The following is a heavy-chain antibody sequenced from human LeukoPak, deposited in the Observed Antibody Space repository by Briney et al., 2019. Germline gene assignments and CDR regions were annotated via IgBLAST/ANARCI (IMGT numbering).Heavy chain of an antibody. V-gene: IGHV3-48*04. Sequence: GGSLRLSCTASGFPFIEYSMNWVRQVPGKGLEWISYIGIDSGNTKYADSVRGRFTISRDNAKNSVYLQMNSLRGEDSAVYYCARDYGGNSIDYWGQGTLVTVSS. CDR3: ARDYGGNSIDY. CDR2: IGIDSGNT. J-gene: IGHJ4*02. D-gene: IGHD4-23*01. CDR1: GFPFIEYS.